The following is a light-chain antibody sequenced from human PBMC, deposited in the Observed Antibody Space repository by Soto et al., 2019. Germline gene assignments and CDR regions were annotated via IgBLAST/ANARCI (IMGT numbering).Light chain of an antibody. CDR3: QQDGSSPLP. V-gene: IGKV3-20*01. Sequence: EIVLTQSPGTLSLSPGESATLSCKASESVYINSFAWYYQKPGQPPRLLIYGASTRATGIPDRFSGSGSGTEFVLSLNRPEVEDSGMYYWQQDGSSPLPFGPGTRVDIK. CDR1: ESVYINS. CDR2: GAS. J-gene: IGKJ3*01.